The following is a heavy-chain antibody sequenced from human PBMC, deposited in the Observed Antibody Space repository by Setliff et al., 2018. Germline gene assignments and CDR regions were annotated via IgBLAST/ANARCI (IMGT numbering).Heavy chain of an antibody. D-gene: IGHD1-26*01. CDR1: FSGYY. V-gene: IGHV4-34*01. CDR2: INHSGSS. CDR3: ARGPRYSGSYYVNY. J-gene: IGHJ4*02. Sequence: FSGYYWTWIRQPPGKGLEWIGEINHSGSSNYNPSLKSRVTISVDTSKNQFSLNLSSVTAADTAVYYCARGPRYSGSYYVNYWGQGTLVTVSS.